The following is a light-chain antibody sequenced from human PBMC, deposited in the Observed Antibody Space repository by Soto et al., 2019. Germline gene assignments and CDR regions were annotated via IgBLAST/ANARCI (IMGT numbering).Light chain of an antibody. V-gene: IGLV1-40*01. CDR1: TSNIGAPYD. J-gene: IGLJ1*01. CDR2: GDN. Sequence: QSLLTQPPSLSGAPGQRVSISCTGSTSNIGAPYDVHWYQHLPGTAPKLLIYGDNNRPSGVPDRFSGSKSGTSASLAITRLQAEDEADYYCQSYDISLHNYVFGTGTKV. CDR3: QSYDISLHNYV.